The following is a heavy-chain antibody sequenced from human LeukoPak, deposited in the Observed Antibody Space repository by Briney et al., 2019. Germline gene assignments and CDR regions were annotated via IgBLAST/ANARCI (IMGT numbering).Heavy chain of an antibody. D-gene: IGHD1-7*01. Sequence: ASVKVSCKASEYTFTGYYLHWVRQAPGQGLEWMGWINTNTGNPTYAQGFTGRFVFSLDTSVSTAYLQISSLKAEDTAVYYCARGRRTGTRPIYYYYYMDVWGKGTTVTVSS. CDR1: EYTFTGYY. J-gene: IGHJ6*03. V-gene: IGHV7-4-1*02. CDR2: INTNTGNP. CDR3: ARGRRTGTRPIYYYYYMDV.